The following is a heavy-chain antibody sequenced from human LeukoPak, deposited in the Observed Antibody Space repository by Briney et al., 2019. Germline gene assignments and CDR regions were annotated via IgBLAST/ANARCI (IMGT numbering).Heavy chain of an antibody. J-gene: IGHJ4*02. Sequence: GGSLRLSWAASGFTFSNAWMSWVRQAPGKGLEWVGRIKSKTDGGTTDYAAPVKGRLTISRDASKNTLYLQMNSLKTEYTAVYYCTTDPSGVLLWFGELDCDYWGQGTLVTVSS. CDR1: GFTFSNAW. CDR3: TTDPSGVLLWFGELDCDY. D-gene: IGHD3-10*01. CDR2: IKSKTDGGTT. V-gene: IGHV3-15*01.